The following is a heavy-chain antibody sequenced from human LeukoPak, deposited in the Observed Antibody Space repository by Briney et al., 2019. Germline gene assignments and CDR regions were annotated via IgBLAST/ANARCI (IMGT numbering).Heavy chain of an antibody. CDR2: ISYDGSNK. CDR1: GLSFSSYA. V-gene: IGHV3-30*04. Sequence: GRSLRLSCAASGLSFSSYAMHWVRQAPAKGLAGVAVISYDGSNKYYAGSVKGRFTTSRDNSKNPLYLPMTSTSAEDRAVYYCARAPKRSSGSFDYWGQGTLVTVSS. J-gene: IGHJ4*02. CDR3: ARAPKRSSGSFDY. D-gene: IGHD1-26*01.